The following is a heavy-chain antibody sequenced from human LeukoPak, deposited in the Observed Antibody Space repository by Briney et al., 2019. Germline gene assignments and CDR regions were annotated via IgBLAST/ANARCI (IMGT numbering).Heavy chain of an antibody. D-gene: IGHD2-21*02. J-gene: IGHJ6*02. V-gene: IGHV3-30-3*01. CDR3: ARDLDIVVVTGDGMDV. Sequence: GRSLRLSCAASGFTFSSYAMHWVRQAPGKGLEWVAVISYDGSNKYYADSVKGRFTISRDNSKNTLYLQMNSLGAEDTAVYYCARDLDIVVVTGDGMDVWGQGTTVTVSS. CDR2: ISYDGSNK. CDR1: GFTFSSYA.